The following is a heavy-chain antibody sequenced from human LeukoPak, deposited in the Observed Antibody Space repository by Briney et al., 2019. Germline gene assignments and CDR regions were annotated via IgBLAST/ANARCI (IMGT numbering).Heavy chain of an antibody. CDR1: GFAFNIYI. J-gene: IGHJ3*01. D-gene: IGHD1-14*01. V-gene: IGHV3-48*01. CDR3: ASRSEAFDL. Sequence: GGSLRLSCAASGFAFNIYIMNWVRQAPGKGLEWVSYINSYSDTIYYADSVKGRFTISRDNSKNTVELQMNSLRAEDTALYYCASRSEAFDLWGQGTMVTVSS. CDR2: INSYSDTI.